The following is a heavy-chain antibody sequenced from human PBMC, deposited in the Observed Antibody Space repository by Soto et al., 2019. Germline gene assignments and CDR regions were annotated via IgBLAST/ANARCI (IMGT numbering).Heavy chain of an antibody. J-gene: IGHJ4*02. D-gene: IGHD6-13*01. CDR1: GDRVSSNSAA. CDR3: ARESVYSSSWTGDYFDY. V-gene: IGHV6-1*01. CDR2: TYYRSKWYN. Sequence: SQTLSLTCAISGDRVSSNSAAWNWIRQSPSRGLEWLGRTYYRSKWYNDYAVSVKSRITINPDTSKNQFSLQLNSVTPEDTAVYYCARESVYSSSWTGDYFDYWGQGTLVTAPQ.